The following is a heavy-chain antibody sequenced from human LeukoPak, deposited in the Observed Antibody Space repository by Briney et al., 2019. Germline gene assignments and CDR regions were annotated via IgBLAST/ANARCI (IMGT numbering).Heavy chain of an antibody. CDR1: GFSISSYW. D-gene: IGHD6-19*01. V-gene: IGHV3-7*03. CDR2: IKQDGSEK. Sequence: GGSLRLSCAASGFSISSYWMSWVRQAPGKGLEWVANIKQDGSEKYYVDSLKGRFTISRDNAKNSLYLQMDSLRAEDTAVYYCARIIKYSSGWYNFDYWGQGTLVTVSS. CDR3: ARIIKYSSGWYNFDY. J-gene: IGHJ4*02.